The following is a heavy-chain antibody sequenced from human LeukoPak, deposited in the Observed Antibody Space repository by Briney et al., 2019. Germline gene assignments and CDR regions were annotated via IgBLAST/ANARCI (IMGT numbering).Heavy chain of an antibody. CDR3: AKAGSNPETDYYYDSSGYSDGRGFYFDY. Sequence: GGSLRLSCAAFGFPFGSYATSWVRPAPGKWRGWVSSITGIGGGTYSAASEKGQFTISRDNSKNTLYLQMNSLSVEDTAVYYCAKAGSNPETDYYYDSSGYSDGRGFYFDYWGQGTLATVSS. CDR1: GFPFGSYA. CDR2: ITGIGGGT. J-gene: IGHJ4*02. D-gene: IGHD3-22*01. V-gene: IGHV3-23*01.